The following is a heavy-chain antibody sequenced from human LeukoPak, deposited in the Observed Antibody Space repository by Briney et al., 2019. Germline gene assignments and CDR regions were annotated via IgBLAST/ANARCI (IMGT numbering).Heavy chain of an antibody. CDR3: ARHVYSSSWYRWFDP. D-gene: IGHD6-13*01. V-gene: IGHV4-39*01. CDR1: GGSISSSSYY. CDR2: IYYSGST. J-gene: IGHJ5*02. Sequence: PSETLSLTCTVPGGSISSSSYYWGWIRQPPGKGLEWIGSIYYSGSTYYNPSLKSRVTISVDTSKNQFSLKLSSVTAADTAVYYCARHVYSSSWYRWFDPWGQGTLVTVSS.